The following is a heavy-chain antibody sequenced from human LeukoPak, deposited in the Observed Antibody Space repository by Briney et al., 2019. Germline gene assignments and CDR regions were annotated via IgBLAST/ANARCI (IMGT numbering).Heavy chain of an antibody. V-gene: IGHV3-48*01. CDR1: GFTFNTYT. Sequence: GGSLRLSCAASGFTFNTYTMNWVRQAPGKGLEWVSYISGSSGIIDYADSVRGRFTISRDNAKNSLYLQMNSLRAEDTAVYYCERGEMATIWSQGFDYWGQGTLVTVSS. CDR3: ERGEMATIWSQGFDY. J-gene: IGHJ4*02. D-gene: IGHD5-24*01. CDR2: ISGSSGII.